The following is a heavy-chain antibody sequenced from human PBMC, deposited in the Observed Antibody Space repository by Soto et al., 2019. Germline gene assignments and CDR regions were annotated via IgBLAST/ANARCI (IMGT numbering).Heavy chain of an antibody. D-gene: IGHD1-26*01. Sequence: PGGSLRLSCAASGFTFDDYTMHWVRQAPGKGLEWVSLISWDGGSTYYADSVKGRFTISRDNSKNSLYLQMNSLRTEDTALYYCAKDQGATSVVGFDYWGQGTLVTVSS. CDR1: GFTFDDYT. V-gene: IGHV3-43*01. J-gene: IGHJ4*02. CDR2: ISWDGGST. CDR3: AKDQGATSVVGFDY.